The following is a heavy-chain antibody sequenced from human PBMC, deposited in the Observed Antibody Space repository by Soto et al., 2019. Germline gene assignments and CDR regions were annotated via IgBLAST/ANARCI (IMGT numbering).Heavy chain of an antibody. J-gene: IGHJ4*02. D-gene: IGHD3-22*01. Sequence: SETLSLTCAVYGGSFSGYYWSWIRQPPGKGLEWIGEINHSGSTNYNPSLKSRVTISVDTSKNQFSLKLSSVTAADTAVYYCATFRNYDSSGSIDYWGQGTLVTVSS. CDR1: GGSFSGYY. V-gene: IGHV4-34*01. CDR3: ATFRNYDSSGSIDY. CDR2: INHSGST.